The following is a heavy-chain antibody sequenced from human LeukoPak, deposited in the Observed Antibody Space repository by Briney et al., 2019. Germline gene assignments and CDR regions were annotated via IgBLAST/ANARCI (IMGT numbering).Heavy chain of an antibody. D-gene: IGHD2-15*01. CDR2: ISSSGSTI. Sequence: GGSLRLSCAASGFTFSNYYMSWIRQSPGKGLEWVSYISSSGSTIYYADSVKGRFTISRDNAKNSLYLQMNSLRAEDTAVYYCAKYPTYCSGGSCYVYFQHWGQGTLVTVSS. CDR3: AKYPTYCSGGSCYVYFQH. J-gene: IGHJ1*01. V-gene: IGHV3-11*01. CDR1: GFTFSNYY.